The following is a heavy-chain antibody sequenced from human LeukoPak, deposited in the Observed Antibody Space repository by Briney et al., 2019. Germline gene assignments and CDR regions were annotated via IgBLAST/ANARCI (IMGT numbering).Heavy chain of an antibody. Sequence: SVKVSCKASGGTFSSYAISWVRQAPRQGLEWMGGIIPIFGTANYAQRFQGRVTITTDESTSTAYMELSSLRSEDTAVYYCASARYSSDWSPNFDYWGQGTLVTVSS. V-gene: IGHV1-69*05. CDR2: IIPIFGTA. CDR1: GGTFSSYA. CDR3: ASARYSSDWSPNFDY. J-gene: IGHJ4*02. D-gene: IGHD6-19*01.